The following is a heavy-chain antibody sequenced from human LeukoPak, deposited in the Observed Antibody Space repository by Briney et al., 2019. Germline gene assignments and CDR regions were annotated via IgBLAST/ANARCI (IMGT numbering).Heavy chain of an antibody. V-gene: IGHV3-11*06. CDR2: ISSDNTYT. CDR1: GFTFNDYH. D-gene: IGHD3-22*01. Sequence: GGSLRLSCAASGFTFNDYHMSWIRQAPGKGLEWVACISSDNTYTDYADSVKGRFTISRDNPKKSLYLQMNSLRDEDTAVYYCATSYLDSSRYLQYFDDWGQGTLVTVSS. CDR3: ATSYLDSSRYLQYFDD. J-gene: IGHJ4*02.